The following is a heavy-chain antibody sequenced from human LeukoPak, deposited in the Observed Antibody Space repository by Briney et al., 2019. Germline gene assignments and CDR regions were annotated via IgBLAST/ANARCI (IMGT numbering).Heavy chain of an antibody. CDR1: GFTGSSRYG. Sequence: GRSLRLSCAASGFTGSSRYGIHWVRQAPGKGLEWVAVISYDGSNKYYTDSVKGRFTISRDDFQNTVYLQMNSLRSEDTAVYYCAREPDYGGNLGSGVGVDYWGQGTLVTVSS. V-gene: IGHV3-30*03. J-gene: IGHJ4*02. D-gene: IGHD4-23*01. CDR3: AREPDYGGNLGSGVGVDY. CDR2: ISYDGSNK.